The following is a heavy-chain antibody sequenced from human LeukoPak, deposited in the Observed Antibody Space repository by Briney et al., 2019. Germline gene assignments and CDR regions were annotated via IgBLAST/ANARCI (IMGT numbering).Heavy chain of an antibody. Sequence: VXXAXXXGLEWXXXXXXDANVQYYADSVKGRFTISRYNSKNTLYLQMNSLRTEDTAVYYCAKEISPRSSSGWPFDYWGQGTLVTVSS. D-gene: IGHD6-19*01. CDR2: XXXDANVQ. CDR3: AKEISPRSSSGWPFDY. J-gene: IGHJ4*02. V-gene: IGHV3-30*02.